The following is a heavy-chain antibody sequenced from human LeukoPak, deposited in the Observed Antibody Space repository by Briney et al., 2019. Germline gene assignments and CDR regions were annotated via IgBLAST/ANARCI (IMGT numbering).Heavy chain of an antibody. CDR3: ARGGSWYGY. V-gene: IGHV4-59*11. CDR1: GGSISSHY. Sequence: ASETLSLTCSVSGGSISSHYWSWIRQPPGKGLEWIGYIFYSGSTDYNPSLKSRVTISVDTSKNQFSLKLGSVTAADTAVYYCARGGSWYGYWGQGTLVTVSS. CDR2: IFYSGST. J-gene: IGHJ4*02. D-gene: IGHD6-13*01.